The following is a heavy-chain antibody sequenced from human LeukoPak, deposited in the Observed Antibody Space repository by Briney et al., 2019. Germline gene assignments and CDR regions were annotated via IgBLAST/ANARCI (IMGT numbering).Heavy chain of an antibody. CDR3: ARARPKASTTGTTVDY. J-gene: IGHJ4*02. D-gene: IGHD1-1*01. CDR1: GYTFTSYD. Sequence: EASVKVSCKASGYTFTSYDINWVRQATGQGLEWMGWMNPNSGNTGYAQKFQGRVTMTRNTSISTAYMELSSLRSEDTAVYYCARARPKASTTGTTVDYWGQGTLVTVSS. CDR2: MNPNSGNT. V-gene: IGHV1-8*01.